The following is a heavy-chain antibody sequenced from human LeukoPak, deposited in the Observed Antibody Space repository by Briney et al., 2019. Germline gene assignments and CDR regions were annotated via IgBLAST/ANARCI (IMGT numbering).Heavy chain of an antibody. J-gene: IGHJ5*02. V-gene: IGHV1-2*06. CDR1: GYTFTGYY. CDR3: ARDSSYYDFWSGYSFDP. CDR2: INPNSGGT. D-gene: IGHD3-3*01. Sequence: ASVKVSCKASGYTFTGYYMHWVRQAPGQGLEWMGRINPNSGGTNYAQKFQGRVTMTRDTSISTAYMELSRVRSDDTAVYYCARDSSYYDFWSGYSFDPWGQGTLVTVSS.